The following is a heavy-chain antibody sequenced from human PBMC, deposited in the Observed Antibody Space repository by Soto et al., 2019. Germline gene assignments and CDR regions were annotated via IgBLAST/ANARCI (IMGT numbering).Heavy chain of an antibody. Sequence: QVQLQESGPGLVKPSQTLSLTCTVSGGSISSGGYSWTWIRQHPGKGLEWIGNIYYSGTTDYNPSLKSRVTISVDTAKNQCSRKLSTVCAADTAVDYCAREPSIWGPGTLVTVSS. V-gene: IGHV4-31*03. J-gene: IGHJ4*01. CDR2: IYYSGTT. CDR1: GGSISSGGYS. CDR3: AREPSI.